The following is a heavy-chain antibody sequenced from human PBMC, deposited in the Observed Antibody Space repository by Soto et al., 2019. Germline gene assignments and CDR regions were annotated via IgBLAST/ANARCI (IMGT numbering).Heavy chain of an antibody. Sequence: GSLRLSCAASGFTFSSYEMNWVRQAPGKGLEWVSYISSSGSTIYYADSVKGRFTISRDNAKNSLYLQMNSLRAEDTAVYYCARFSYGDSSYYYYYGMDVWGQGTTVTVSS. J-gene: IGHJ6*02. D-gene: IGHD4-17*01. CDR2: ISSSGSTI. CDR3: ARFSYGDSSYYYYYGMDV. CDR1: GFTFSSYE. V-gene: IGHV3-48*03.